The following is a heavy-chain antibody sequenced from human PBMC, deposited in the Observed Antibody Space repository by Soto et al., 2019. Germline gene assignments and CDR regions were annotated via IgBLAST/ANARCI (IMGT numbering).Heavy chain of an antibody. J-gene: IGHJ4*02. CDR3: ASNSKEEGLLPAY. CDR1: VYSFTSYW. D-gene: IGHD3-3*01. V-gene: IGHV5-10-1*01. CDR2: IDPSDSYT. Sequence: PGESLKISCKGSVYSFTSYWISWVRQMPGKGLEWMGRIDPSDSYTNYSPSFQGHVTISADKSISTAYLQWSSLKASDTAMYYCASNSKEEGLLPAYWGQGTRVTVSS.